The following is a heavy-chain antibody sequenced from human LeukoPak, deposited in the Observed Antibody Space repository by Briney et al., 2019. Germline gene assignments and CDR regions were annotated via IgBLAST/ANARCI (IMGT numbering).Heavy chain of an antibody. CDR3: ARDRVIWELLGGDAFDI. CDR2: TNWNGGST. V-gene: IGHV3-20*04. Sequence: GGSLRLSCAASGFTFDDYGMSWVRQAPGKGLEWVSGTNWNGGSTGYADSVKGRFTISRDNAKNSLYLQMNSLRAEDTALYYCARDRVIWELLGGDAFDIWGQGTMVTVSS. D-gene: IGHD1-26*01. CDR1: GFTFDDYG. J-gene: IGHJ3*02.